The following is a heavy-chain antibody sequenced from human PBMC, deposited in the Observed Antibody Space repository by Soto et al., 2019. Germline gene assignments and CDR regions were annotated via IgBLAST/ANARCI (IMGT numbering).Heavy chain of an antibody. CDR2: ISSNGGST. V-gene: IGHV3-64*04. CDR1: GFTFSSYA. J-gene: IGHJ5*02. CDR3: ARVGGGYSGYDWTYNWFDP. D-gene: IGHD5-12*01. Sequence: GGSLRLSCSASGFTFSSYAMHWVRQAPGKGLEYVSAISSNGGSTYYADSVKGRFTISRDNSKNTLYLQMNSLRAEDTAVYYCARVGGGYSGYDWTYNWFDPWGQGTLVTVSS.